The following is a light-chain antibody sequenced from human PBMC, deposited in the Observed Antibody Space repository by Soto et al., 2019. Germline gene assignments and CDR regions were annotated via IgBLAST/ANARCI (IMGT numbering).Light chain of an antibody. CDR3: AAWDDSLNGQLV. J-gene: IGLJ2*01. Sequence: QSVLTQPPSASGTPGQRVTISCSGSSSNIGSNTVNWYQPLPGTAPKLLIYSNNQRPSGVPDRFSGSKSGTTASLAISGLQYEDEADYYCAAWDDSLNGQLVLGGGTTLTVL. CDR1: SSNIGSNT. CDR2: SNN. V-gene: IGLV1-44*01.